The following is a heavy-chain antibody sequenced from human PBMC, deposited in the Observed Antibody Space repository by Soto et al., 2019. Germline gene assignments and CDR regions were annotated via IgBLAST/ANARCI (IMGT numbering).Heavy chain of an antibody. CDR1: GYTFTSYG. CDR3: ARDSGYGGNSGPAY. V-gene: IGHV1-18*01. CDR2: ISAYNGNT. Sequence: APVKVSCKASGYTFTSYGINWVRQAPGEGLKWMGWISAYNGNTNFAQNQGRVTLTTDTSTSTAYMELRSLRSDDTAVYYCARDSGYGGNSGPAYWGQGTLVTVSS. D-gene: IGHD5-12*01. J-gene: IGHJ4*02.